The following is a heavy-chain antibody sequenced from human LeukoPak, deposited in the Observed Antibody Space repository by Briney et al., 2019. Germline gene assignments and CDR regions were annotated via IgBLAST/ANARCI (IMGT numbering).Heavy chain of an antibody. J-gene: IGHJ5*02. CDR3: VRDGGEGFAN. D-gene: IGHD3-16*01. V-gene: IGHV3-30*02. Sequence: PGGSLRLSCAASGFTFSSYGMHWVRQAPGKGLEWVAFIRYDGSNKYYADSVKGRFTISRENARKSLYLQMNSLRVGDTAVYYCVRDGGEGFANWGQGTPVTVSS. CDR1: GFTFSSYG. CDR2: IRYDGSNK.